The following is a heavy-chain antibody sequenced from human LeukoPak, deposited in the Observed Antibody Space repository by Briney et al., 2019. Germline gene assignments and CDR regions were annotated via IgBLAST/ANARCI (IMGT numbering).Heavy chain of an antibody. CDR2: ISSSSSTI. D-gene: IGHD1-26*01. Sequence: PGGSLRLSCAASGFTFSSYNMNWVRQAPGKGLEWVSYISSSSSTIYYADSVKGRFTISRDNSKNTLYLQMNSLRAEDTAVYYCAKDRDGGSTITAKGFDQWGQGTLVTVSS. CDR1: GFTFSSYN. J-gene: IGHJ4*02. CDR3: AKDRDGGSTITAKGFDQ. V-gene: IGHV3-48*01.